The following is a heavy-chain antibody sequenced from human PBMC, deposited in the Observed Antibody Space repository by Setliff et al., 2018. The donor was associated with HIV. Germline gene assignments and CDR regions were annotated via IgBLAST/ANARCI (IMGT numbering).Heavy chain of an antibody. CDR2: FHYSGSP. V-gene: IGHV4-59*01. D-gene: IGHD6-6*01. CDR1: GDSISNYH. Sequence: PSETLSLTCTVSGDSISNYHWSWIRQPPGKGLEFIGFFHYSGSPIHNSSLNSRVNISVDTSKNQFSLHLRSVTAADTAVYYCARSIARDYWYFSHWGRGTLVTVSS. CDR3: ARSIARDYWYFSH. J-gene: IGHJ2*01.